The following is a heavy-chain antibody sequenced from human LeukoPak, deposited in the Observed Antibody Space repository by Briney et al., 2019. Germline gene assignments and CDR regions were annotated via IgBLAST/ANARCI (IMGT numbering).Heavy chain of an antibody. D-gene: IGHD3-22*01. J-gene: IGHJ3*02. Sequence: SETLSLTCTVSGYSISSGYYWGWIRQPPGKGLEWIGSIYHSGSTYYNPSLKSRVTISVDTSKNQFSLKLSSVTAADTAVYYCARDRSPVYYDSSGYADDAFDIWGQGTMVTVSS. CDR1: GYSISSGYY. CDR2: IYHSGST. CDR3: ARDRSPVYYDSSGYADDAFDI. V-gene: IGHV4-38-2*02.